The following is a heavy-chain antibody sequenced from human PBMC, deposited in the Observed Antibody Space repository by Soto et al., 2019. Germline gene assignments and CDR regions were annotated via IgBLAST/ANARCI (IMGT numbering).Heavy chain of an antibody. Sequence: HPGGSLRLSCAASGFAFSDYWMHWVRQAPGKGLEWVSRVKSDGSTTYYADSVKGRFTISRDNAKNTLYLQMNSLRAEDTAVYYCAKDLTSSTWNHYYYYMDVWGKGTTVTVSS. CDR2: VKSDGSTT. CDR1: GFAFSDYW. CDR3: AKDLTSSTWNHYYYYMDV. J-gene: IGHJ6*03. D-gene: IGHD1-1*01. V-gene: IGHV3-74*01.